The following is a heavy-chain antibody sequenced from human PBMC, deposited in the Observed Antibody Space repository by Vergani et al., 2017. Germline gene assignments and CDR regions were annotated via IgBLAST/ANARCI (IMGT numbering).Heavy chain of an antibody. V-gene: IGHV4-59*01. J-gene: IGHJ5*02. CDR1: GGSMSGYY. Sequence: QVRLQESGPGLVKPSETLSLTCSVPGGSMSGYYWSWIRQPPGKELEWIGYMYHSGSTNYNPSLETRVTISGDTSKNQFSLKLNSVTAADTAVYYCGRVADFYGLGSRLLYLWGQGILVTVSS. CDR2: MYHSGST. CDR3: GRVADFYGLGSRLLYL. D-gene: IGHD3-10*01.